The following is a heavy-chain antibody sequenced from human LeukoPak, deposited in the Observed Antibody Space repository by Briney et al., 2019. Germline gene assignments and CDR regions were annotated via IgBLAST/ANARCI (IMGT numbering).Heavy chain of an antibody. D-gene: IGHD3-22*01. CDR2: ISGSGGST. CDR1: GFTFSSYA. Sequence: GGSLRLSCAASGFTFSSYAMSWVRQAPGKGLEWVSAISGSGGSTYYADSVKGRFTISRDNSKNTLYLQMNSLRAENTAVYYCARAGSWTYYYDSSGYFYDWGQGTLVTVSS. CDR3: ARAGSWTYYYDSSGYFYD. V-gene: IGHV3-23*01. J-gene: IGHJ4*02.